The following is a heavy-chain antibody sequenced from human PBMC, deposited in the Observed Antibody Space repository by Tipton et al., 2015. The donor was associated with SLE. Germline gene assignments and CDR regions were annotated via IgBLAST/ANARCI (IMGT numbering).Heavy chain of an antibody. CDR1: GGSITSLN. CDR2: FQYSGKT. Sequence: TLSLTCTVSGGSITSLNWSWIRQPPGQGLEWIGYFQYSGKTDYNPSLKSRVSISADTSKNQFSMNLEAVTAADTAVYYCASHEYSGYFGADYWGQGTTVTVSS. CDR3: ASHEYSGYFGADY. V-gene: IGHV4-59*11. D-gene: IGHD5-12*01. J-gene: IGHJ4*03.